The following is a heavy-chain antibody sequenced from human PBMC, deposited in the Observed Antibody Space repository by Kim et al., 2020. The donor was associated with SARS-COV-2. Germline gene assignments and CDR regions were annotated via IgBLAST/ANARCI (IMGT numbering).Heavy chain of an antibody. Sequence: YSPSFQGQATIPADKAISTAYLQWSSLKASDTAMYYCARQDSSGWYYFDYWGQGTLVTVSS. CDR3: ARQDSSGWYYFDY. V-gene: IGHV5-51*01. J-gene: IGHJ4*02. D-gene: IGHD6-19*01.